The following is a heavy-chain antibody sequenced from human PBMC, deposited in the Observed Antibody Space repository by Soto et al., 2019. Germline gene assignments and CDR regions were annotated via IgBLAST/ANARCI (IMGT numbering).Heavy chain of an antibody. D-gene: IGHD3-10*01. V-gene: IGHV4-59*08. CDR1: GGSITNYY. CDR2: INYDGYS. J-gene: IGHJ6*02. Sequence: QVQLQESGPGLVKPSETLSLTCTVSGGSITNYYCSWFRQPPGKGLEWIGYINYDGYSAYNLSLKTRVTLSMDASKTQFSLMLESVTATDTAVYYCARHGFGPLHGLVDVWGPGTTVIVSS. CDR3: ARHGFGPLHGLVDV.